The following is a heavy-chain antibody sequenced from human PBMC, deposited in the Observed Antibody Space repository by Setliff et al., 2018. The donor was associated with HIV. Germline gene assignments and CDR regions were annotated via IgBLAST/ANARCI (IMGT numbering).Heavy chain of an antibody. CDR2: IRSKDYGGTT. CDR1: GFTFRDYA. D-gene: IGHD6-6*01. V-gene: IGHV3-49*04. Sequence: GGSLRLSCSGSGFTFRDYALSWVRQAPGKGLEWLGFIRSKDYGGTTEYAASVTGRFTISRDDSKSLAYLQMNSLKTEDTAVYYCARGHYSSSSGWGRGTLVTVSS. J-gene: IGHJ4*02. CDR3: ARGHYSSSSG.